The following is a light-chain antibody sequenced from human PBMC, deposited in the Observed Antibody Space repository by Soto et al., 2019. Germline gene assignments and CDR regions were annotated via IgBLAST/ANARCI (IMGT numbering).Light chain of an antibody. Sequence: QSALTQPASVSGSPGQSITISCTGTSSDVGAYNYVYWYQQHPGKAPKLMIYDVSNRPSGVSNRFSGSKSGNTASLPISGLQAEDEADYFCSSYTGSSTLYVFGAGTKLTVL. V-gene: IGLV2-14*03. J-gene: IGLJ1*01. CDR3: SSYTGSSTLYV. CDR1: SSDVGAYNY. CDR2: DVS.